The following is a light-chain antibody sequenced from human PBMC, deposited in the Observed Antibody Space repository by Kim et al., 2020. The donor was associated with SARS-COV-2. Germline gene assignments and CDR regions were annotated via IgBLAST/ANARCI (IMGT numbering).Light chain of an antibody. CDR2: DEN. CDR1: SLRKYY. J-gene: IGLJ3*02. CDR3: NSRDSTGYHVV. Sequence: LGQTVRITCQGDSLRKYYASWYQQKPGQAPVLVICDENNRPSGIPDRFSGSSSGNTASLTITGAQAEDEADYYCNSRDSTGYHVVFGGGTQLTVL. V-gene: IGLV3-19*01.